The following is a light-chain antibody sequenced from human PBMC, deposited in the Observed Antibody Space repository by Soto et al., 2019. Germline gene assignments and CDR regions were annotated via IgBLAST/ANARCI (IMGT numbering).Light chain of an antibody. CDR2: EAT. Sequence: QSVLTQPASVSGSPGQSITISCTGTTSDIGGYNYVSWYQQHPGKAPKLIIYEATNRPSGVSNRFSGSKSGNTASLTISGLQAEDEADYYCSSYTSSSTHYVFGTGTKLTVL. CDR3: SSYTSSSTHYV. V-gene: IGLV2-14*01. CDR1: TSDIGGYNY. J-gene: IGLJ1*01.